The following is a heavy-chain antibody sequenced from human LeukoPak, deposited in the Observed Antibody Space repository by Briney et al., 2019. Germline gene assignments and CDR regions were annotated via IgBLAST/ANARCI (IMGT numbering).Heavy chain of an antibody. CDR2: IWYDGSNK. D-gene: IGHD5-24*01. Sequence: QPGRSLRLSCAASGFTFGSYGMHWVRQAPGKGLEWVAVIWYDGSNKYYADSVKGRFTISRDNSKNTLDLQMNNLRAADTAVYYCARDGLRGNNWFDPWGQGTLVTVSS. CDR3: ARDGLRGNNWFDP. CDR1: GFTFGSYG. J-gene: IGHJ5*02. V-gene: IGHV3-33*01.